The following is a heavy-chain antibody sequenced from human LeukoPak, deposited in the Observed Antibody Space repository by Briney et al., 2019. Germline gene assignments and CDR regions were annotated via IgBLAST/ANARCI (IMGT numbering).Heavy chain of an antibody. CDR3: ARKYYDILTGYTAMDV. V-gene: IGHV4-59*01. CDR1: GDSINSYY. J-gene: IGHJ6*02. Sequence: SETLSLTCTVSGDSINSYYWSWIRQPPGKGLEWLGYIYYSGSTTYNPPLKSRVTISVDTSKNQFSLKMRSVTAADTAVYYCARKYYDILTGYTAMDVWGQGTTVTVSS. CDR2: IYYSGST. D-gene: IGHD3-9*01.